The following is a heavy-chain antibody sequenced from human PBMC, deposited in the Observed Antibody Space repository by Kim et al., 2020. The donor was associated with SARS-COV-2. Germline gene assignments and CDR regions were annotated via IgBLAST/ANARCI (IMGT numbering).Heavy chain of an antibody. CDR2: INHSGST. CDR1: GGSFSGYY. CDR3: ARDGSRSTYYYDSSGYSPFDY. D-gene: IGHD3-22*01. J-gene: IGHJ4*02. Sequence: SETLSLTCAVYGGSFSGYYWSWIRQPPGKGLEWIGEINHSGSTNYNPSLKSRVTISVDTSKNQFSLKLSSVTAADTAVYYCARDGSRSTYYYDSSGYSPFDYWGQGTLVTVSS. V-gene: IGHV4-34*01.